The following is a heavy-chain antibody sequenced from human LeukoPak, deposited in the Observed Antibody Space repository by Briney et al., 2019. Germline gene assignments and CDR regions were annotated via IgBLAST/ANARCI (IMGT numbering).Heavy chain of an antibody. D-gene: IGHD6-19*01. CDR1: GESFSGYF. J-gene: IGHJ4*02. CDR2: INDIGST. Sequence: SETLSLTCAVYGESFSGYFWNWIRQPPGKGLEWIGEINDIGSTNYNPSLKSRLTMSVDTSKNQFSLTLNSVTAADTAVYYCARGSRFWLGNFFRQPLFFDYWGPGNLATVSS. CDR3: ARGSRFWLGNFFRQPLFFDY. V-gene: IGHV4-34*01.